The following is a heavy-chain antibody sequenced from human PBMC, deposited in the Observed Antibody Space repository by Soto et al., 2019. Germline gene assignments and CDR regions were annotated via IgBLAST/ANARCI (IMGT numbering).Heavy chain of an antibody. CDR3: ARGRVGSSWYGKPYNLFDP. V-gene: IGHV4-34*01. CDR2: INHSGSI. Sequence: SETLSLTCAVYGGSFSGYYWSWIRQPPGKGLEWIGEINHSGSINYNPSLKSRVTISVDTSKNQFSLKLSSVTAADTAVYYCARGRVGSSWYGKPYNLFDPWGQGTLVTVSS. D-gene: IGHD6-13*01. CDR1: GGSFSGYY. J-gene: IGHJ5*02.